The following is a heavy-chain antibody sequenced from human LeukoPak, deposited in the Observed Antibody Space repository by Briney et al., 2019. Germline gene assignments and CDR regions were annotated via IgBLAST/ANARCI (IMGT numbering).Heavy chain of an antibody. CDR3: ARGYPLSTTAAGTYFQH. D-gene: IGHD6-13*01. CDR1: GYTFSGYY. Sequence: ASVKVSCKASGYTFSGYYMHWVRQAPGQGLEWMGWINPNSGGTNYAQKFQGRVTMTRDTSISTAYMELSRLRSDDTAVYYCARGYPLSTTAAGTYFQHWGQGTLVTASS. J-gene: IGHJ1*01. CDR2: INPNSGGT. V-gene: IGHV1-2*02.